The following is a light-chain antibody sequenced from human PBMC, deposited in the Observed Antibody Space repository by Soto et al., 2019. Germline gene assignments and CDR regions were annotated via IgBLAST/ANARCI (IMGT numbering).Light chain of an antibody. V-gene: IGLV2-14*03. CDR1: SSDVGGYNY. CDR3: SSYTSSSTSYV. J-gene: IGLJ1*01. CDR2: DVS. Sequence: QSVLTQPTSVSGSPGQSIAISCTGTSSDVGGYNYVSWYQHHPGKAPKLMICDVSNRPSGVSNRFSGSKSGNTASLTISGLQAEDEADYYCSSYTSSSTSYVFGTGTKVTVL.